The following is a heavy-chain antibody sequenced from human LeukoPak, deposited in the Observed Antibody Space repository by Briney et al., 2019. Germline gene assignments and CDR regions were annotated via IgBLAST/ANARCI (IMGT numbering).Heavy chain of an antibody. J-gene: IGHJ4*02. CDR2: INPNSGGT. V-gene: IGHV1-2*02. CDR1: GYTFTGYY. CDR3: ARVFSPGIAVAGIDY. D-gene: IGHD6-19*01. Sequence: ASVKVSCKASGYTFTGYYMHWVRQAPGQGLGWMGWINPNSGGTNYAQKFQGRVTMTRDTSISTAYMELSRLRSVDTAVYYCARVFSPGIAVAGIDYWGQGTLVTVSS.